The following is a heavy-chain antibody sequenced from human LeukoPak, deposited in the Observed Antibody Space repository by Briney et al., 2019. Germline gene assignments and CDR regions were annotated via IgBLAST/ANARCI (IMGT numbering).Heavy chain of an antibody. Sequence: PSETLSLTCAVYGGSFSSYYWGWIRQPPGKGLEWIGSIYYSGSTYYNPSLKSRVTISVDTSKNQFSLKLSSVTAADTAVYYCARPKRCSSTSCPFDIWGQGTMVTVSS. D-gene: IGHD2-2*01. V-gene: IGHV4-39*01. CDR3: ARPKRCSSTSCPFDI. J-gene: IGHJ3*02. CDR2: IYYSGST. CDR1: GGSFSSYY.